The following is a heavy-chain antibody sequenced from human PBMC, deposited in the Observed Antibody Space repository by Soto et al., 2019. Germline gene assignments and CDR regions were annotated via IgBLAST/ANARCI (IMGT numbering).Heavy chain of an antibody. CDR1: GDSVSSGSYF. CDR3: ASYSSGWYDVIY. V-gene: IGHV4-61*01. CDR2: IYYSGST. J-gene: IGHJ4*02. D-gene: IGHD6-19*01. Sequence: QVQLQESGPGLVKPSETLSLTCTVSGDSVSSGSYFWSWIRQPPGRGLEWIGYIYYSGSTNYTPSLKSRVTISVDTSKNQSSLKLSSVTAADTAVYYCASYSSGWYDVIYWGQGTLVTVSS.